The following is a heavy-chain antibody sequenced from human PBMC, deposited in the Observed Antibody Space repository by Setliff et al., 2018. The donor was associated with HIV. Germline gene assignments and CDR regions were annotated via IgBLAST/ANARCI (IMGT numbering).Heavy chain of an antibody. CDR2: IKKDGSVK. CDR1: GFTFSTYW. V-gene: IGHV3-7*01. D-gene: IGHD3-22*01. J-gene: IGHJ3*02. Sequence: GGSLRLSCEASGFTFSTYWMSWVRQAPGKGLEWVANIKKDGSVKFYVDSVKGRFTISRDNAKNSLSLQMNSLRAEDTAVYYCARYAGGYPLNDVFDIWGQGTMVTVSS. CDR3: ARYAGGYPLNDVFDI.